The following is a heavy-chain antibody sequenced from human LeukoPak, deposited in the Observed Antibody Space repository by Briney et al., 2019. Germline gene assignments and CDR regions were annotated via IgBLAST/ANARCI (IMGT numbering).Heavy chain of an antibody. Sequence: ASVKVSCKASGYTFTSYDINWVRQATGQGLEWMGWMNPNSGNTGYAQKFQGRVTMTRNTSISTAYMELSSLRSEDTAVYYCARGRRGYSGYGAYYYYYMDVWGKGTTVTISS. D-gene: IGHD5-12*01. CDR3: ARGRRGYSGYGAYYYYYMDV. CDR1: GYTFTSYD. CDR2: MNPNSGNT. V-gene: IGHV1-8*01. J-gene: IGHJ6*03.